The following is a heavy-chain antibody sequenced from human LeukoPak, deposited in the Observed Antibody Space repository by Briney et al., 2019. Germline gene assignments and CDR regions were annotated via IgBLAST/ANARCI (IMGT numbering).Heavy chain of an antibody. J-gene: IGHJ5*02. Sequence: GGSLRLSCAASGFTFSSYAMNWVRQAPGKGLEWVSYISSSGSTIYYADSVKGRFTISRDNAKNSLYLQMNSLRAEDTAVYYCARNYYYDSSGYRVSNWFDPWGQGTLVTVSS. V-gene: IGHV3-48*03. CDR1: GFTFSSYA. CDR2: ISSSGSTI. D-gene: IGHD3-22*01. CDR3: ARNYYYDSSGYRVSNWFDP.